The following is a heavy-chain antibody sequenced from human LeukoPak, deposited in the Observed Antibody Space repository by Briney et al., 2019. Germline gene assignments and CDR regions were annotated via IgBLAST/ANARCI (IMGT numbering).Heavy chain of an antibody. D-gene: IGHD3-10*01. CDR3: ARLRGSQSKGYGMDV. Sequence: ASVKVSCKASGYTLTDYYVHWVRQPPGLGLEWMGWINPNSGDTDHAQKFQGRVTMTRGPSISTAYMELSSLRFDDTAAYYCARLRGSQSKGYGMDVWGQRTTVTVSS. V-gene: IGHV1-2*02. CDR1: GYTLTDYY. CDR2: INPNSGDT. J-gene: IGHJ6*02.